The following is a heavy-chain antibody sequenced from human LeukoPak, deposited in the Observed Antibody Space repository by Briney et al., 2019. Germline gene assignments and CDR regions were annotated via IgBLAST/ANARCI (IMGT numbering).Heavy chain of an antibody. V-gene: IGHV3-30-3*01. J-gene: IGHJ3*02. CDR3: AKDMRHERDVGAFDI. D-gene: IGHD5-24*01. Sequence: PGRSLRLSCVASGFTFNTYSMHWVRQAPGKGLEWVAVLSFDGDEKHYADSVKGRFTISRDNAKNSLYLQMNSLRAEDTALYYCAKDMRHERDVGAFDIWGQGTMVTVSS. CDR1: GFTFNTYS. CDR2: LSFDGDEK.